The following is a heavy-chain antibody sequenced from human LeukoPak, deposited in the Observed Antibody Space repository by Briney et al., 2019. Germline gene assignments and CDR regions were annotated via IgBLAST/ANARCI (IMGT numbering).Heavy chain of an antibody. V-gene: IGHV3-23*01. J-gene: IGHJ4*02. CDR2: ISDSGGRT. D-gene: IGHD3-22*01. CDR3: AKRGVVIRVILVGFHREAYYFDS. CDR1: GITLSNYG. Sequence: GGSLRLSCAVSGITLSNYGMSWVRQAPGKGLEWVAGISDSGGRTNYADSVKGRFTISRDNPKSTLYLQMNSLRAEDTAVYFCAKRGVVIRVILVGFHREAYYFDSWGQGALVTVCS.